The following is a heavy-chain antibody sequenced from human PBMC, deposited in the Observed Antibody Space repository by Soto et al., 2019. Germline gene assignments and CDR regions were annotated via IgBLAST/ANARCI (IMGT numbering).Heavy chain of an antibody. J-gene: IGHJ4*02. D-gene: IGHD2-15*01. Sequence: QITLRESGPTLVQPTQTLTLTCTLSGVSLTTSGVGVGWIRQPPGKALEWLALIYWDDDKRFSPSLKSRLAIPSDTSKHQVVMTMTDMASVDTAIYYCAHRQRTVVVGAPFDLWGQGSQVTVSS. V-gene: IGHV2-5*02. CDR3: AHRQRTVVVGAPFDL. CDR2: IYWDDDK. CDR1: GVSLTTSGVG.